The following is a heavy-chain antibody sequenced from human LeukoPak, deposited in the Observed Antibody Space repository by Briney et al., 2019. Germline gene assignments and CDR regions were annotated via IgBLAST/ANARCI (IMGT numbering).Heavy chain of an antibody. CDR2: FDPEDGET. CDR3: ATFATVTHLIHY. D-gene: IGHD4-17*01. CDR1: GYTLTELS. V-gene: IGHV1-24*01. J-gene: IGHJ4*02. Sequence: ASVKVSCKVSGYTLTELSMHWVRQAPGKGLEWMGGFDPEDGETIYAQKFQGRVTMTEDTSTDTAYMELSSLRSEDTAVYYCATFATVTHLIHYWGQGTLVTVSS.